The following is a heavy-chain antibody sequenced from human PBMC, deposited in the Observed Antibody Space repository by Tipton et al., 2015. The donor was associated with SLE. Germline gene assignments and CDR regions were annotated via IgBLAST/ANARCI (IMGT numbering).Heavy chain of an antibody. CDR1: GGSIIGYY. CDR3: ARATDTAMAAGWFAS. J-gene: IGHJ5*01. D-gene: IGHD5-18*01. V-gene: IGHV4-4*07. CDR2: IYTGGRT. Sequence: TLSLTCTVSGGSIIGYYWSWIRQPAGKGPEWIGRIYTGGRTIHNPPLNSRVTMSLDTSKSQFSLKLTSVTAADTAVYYCARATDTAMAAGWFASWGQGTLVTVSS.